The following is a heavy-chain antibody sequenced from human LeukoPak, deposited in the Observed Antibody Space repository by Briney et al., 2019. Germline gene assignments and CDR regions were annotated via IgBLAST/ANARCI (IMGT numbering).Heavy chain of an antibody. CDR2: ISSSGSTI. CDR1: VFTFSSYE. D-gene: IGHD4-23*01. V-gene: IGHV3-48*03. J-gene: IGHJ4*02. CDR3: ARAMVVTPGPDY. Sequence: GGSLRLSCAASVFTFSSYEMNWVRQAPGKGLEWVSYISSSGSTIYYADSVKGRFTISRDNAKNSLYLQMNSLRAEDTAVYYCARAMVVTPGPDYWGQGTLVTVSS.